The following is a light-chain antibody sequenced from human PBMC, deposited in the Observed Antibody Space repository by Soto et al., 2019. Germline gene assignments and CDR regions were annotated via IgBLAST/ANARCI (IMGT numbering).Light chain of an antibody. CDR3: TSHTSANTWV. J-gene: IGLJ3*02. CDR2: EVT. CDR1: SSDVGGYNR. Sequence: QSVLTQPASVSGSPGQSITISCTGSSSDVGGYNRVSWYRQHPGEAPKLIIYEVTHRPSGVSHRFSGSKSDNTASLTISDLQAEDEADYYCTSHTSANTWVFGVGTQLTVL. V-gene: IGLV2-14*01.